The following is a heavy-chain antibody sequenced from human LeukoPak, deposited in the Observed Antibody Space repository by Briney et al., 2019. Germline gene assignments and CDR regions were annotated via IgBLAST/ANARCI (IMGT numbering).Heavy chain of an antibody. CDR3: ARRKAVAGTTKAYFDY. Sequence: GESLKISCKGSGYSFSSYWIGWVRQMPGKGLEWMGIIYPGDSDTRYSPSFQGQVTISADKSISTAYLQWSSLKASDTVMYYCARRKAVAGTTKAYFDYWGQGTLVTVSS. V-gene: IGHV5-51*01. D-gene: IGHD6-19*01. CDR2: IYPGDSDT. CDR1: GYSFSSYW. J-gene: IGHJ4*02.